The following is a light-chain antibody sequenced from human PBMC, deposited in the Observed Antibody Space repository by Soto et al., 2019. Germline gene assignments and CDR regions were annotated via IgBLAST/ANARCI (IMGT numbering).Light chain of an antibody. Sequence: QSVLTQPRSVSGSPGQSVTISCTGTSSGVGGYNYVSWYQQHPGQAPKLMIYDVSKRPSGVPDRFFGSKSGNTASLTISGLQAEDESDYYCCSYAGEYTWVFGGGTKLAVL. CDR3: CSYAGEYTWV. CDR1: SSGVGGYNY. CDR2: DVS. V-gene: IGLV2-11*01. J-gene: IGLJ3*02.